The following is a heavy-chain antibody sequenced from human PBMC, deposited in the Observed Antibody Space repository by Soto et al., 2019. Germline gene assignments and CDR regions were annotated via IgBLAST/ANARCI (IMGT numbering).Heavy chain of an antibody. Sequence: GGSLRLSCAASGFTFSSYEMNWVRQAPGKGLEWVSYISSSGGTIYYADSVKGRFTISRDNAKNSLYLQMNGLRAEDTAVYYCARVRIVVVTTYPGDYYGMDVWGQGTTVTVSS. CDR3: ARVRIVVVTTYPGDYYGMDV. CDR1: GFTFSSYE. V-gene: IGHV3-48*03. D-gene: IGHD2-21*02. J-gene: IGHJ6*02. CDR2: ISSSGGTI.